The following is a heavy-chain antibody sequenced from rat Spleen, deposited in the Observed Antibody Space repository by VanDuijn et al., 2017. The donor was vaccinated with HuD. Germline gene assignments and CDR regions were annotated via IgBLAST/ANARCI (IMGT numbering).Heavy chain of an antibody. Sequence: QVQLKESGPGLVQPSQTLSLTCTVSGFSLTSFGVSWVRQPPGKGLEWIGAIWNGGNTDYNSTLKSRLSISRDTSKSQVLLKRNSLQTEDTAMYFCVRSGYTFDYWGQGVMVTVSS. J-gene: IGHJ2*01. V-gene: IGHV2-16*01. D-gene: IGHD1-4*01. CDR2: IWNGGNT. CDR1: GFSLTSFG. CDR3: VRSGYTFDY.